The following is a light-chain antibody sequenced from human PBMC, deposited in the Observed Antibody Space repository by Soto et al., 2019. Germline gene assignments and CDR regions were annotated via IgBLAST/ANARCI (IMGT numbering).Light chain of an antibody. CDR2: EVN. J-gene: IGLJ1*01. CDR1: SSDVGGSDY. V-gene: IGLV2-14*03. CDR3: SSYSTTSTIV. Sequence: QSALTQPASVSGSPGQSVTISCTGASSDVGGSDYVSWYQQHPGKAPKLILYEVNNRPSGVSNHFSGSKSGNTASLIISGLHADDEAEYYCSSYSTTSTIVFGSGTKVTVL.